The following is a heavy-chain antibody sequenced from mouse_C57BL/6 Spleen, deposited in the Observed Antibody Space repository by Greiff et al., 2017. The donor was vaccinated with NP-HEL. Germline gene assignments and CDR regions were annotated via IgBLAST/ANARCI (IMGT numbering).Heavy chain of an antibody. V-gene: IGHV3-6*01. D-gene: IGHD2-2*01. CDR1: GYSITSGYY. CDR3: AREGLWLRRAY. Sequence: EVQLQQSGPGLVKPSQSLSLTCSVTGYSITSGYYWNWIRQFPGNKLEWMGYISYDGSNNYNPSLKNRISITRYTSKNQFFLKLNSVTTEDTATYYCAREGLWLRRAYWGQGTLVTVSA. J-gene: IGHJ3*01. CDR2: ISYDGSN.